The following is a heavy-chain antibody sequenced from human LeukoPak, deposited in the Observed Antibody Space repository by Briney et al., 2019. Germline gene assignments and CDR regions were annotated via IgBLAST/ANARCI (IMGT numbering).Heavy chain of an antibody. V-gene: IGHV3-20*04. CDR2: INWDGDHT. J-gene: IGHJ2*01. D-gene: IGHD4-17*01. Sequence: GRCLRLSCAAAGFTFDAYGISWVSHDPREGLEWVSGINWDGDHTECADCVKGRFTISRDNAKNSLCMQMNALRAEDTAFYFCARTPYGDSPYWYSGLWGRGTLVTVSS. CDR1: GFTFDAYG. CDR3: ARTPYGDSPYWYSGL.